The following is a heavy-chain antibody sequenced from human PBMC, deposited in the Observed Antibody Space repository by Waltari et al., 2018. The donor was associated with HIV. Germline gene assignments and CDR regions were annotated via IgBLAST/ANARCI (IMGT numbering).Heavy chain of an antibody. Sequence: QVQLPESGPRLVKTSDTLALRCTVPGDSLRRGRYYWSSFRQPAGRGLEWGGRMYVRGNTNYSPSLKSRVTMSVDTSTNKFSLKMTSVTASDTAIYYCARATWAKTKAGWDRYFDKWGPGILVTVSS. CDR1: GDSLRRGRYY. V-gene: IGHV4-61*02. CDR3: ARATWAKTKAGWDRYFDK. CDR2: MYVRGNT. J-gene: IGHJ4*02. D-gene: IGHD3-9*01.